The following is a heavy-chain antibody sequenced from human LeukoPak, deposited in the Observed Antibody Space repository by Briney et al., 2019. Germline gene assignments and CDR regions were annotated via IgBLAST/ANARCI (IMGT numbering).Heavy chain of an antibody. CDR1: GFTFSSYS. J-gene: IGHJ6*02. Sequence: GGSLRLSCAASGFTFSSYSMNWVRQAPGKGLEWVSSISSSSSYIYYADSVKGRFTISRDNSKNTLYLQMNSLRAEDTAVYYCAKAVDTAHGGAYYYYGMDVWGQGTTVTVSS. CDR2: ISSSSSYI. V-gene: IGHV3-21*04. CDR3: AKAVDTAHGGAYYYYGMDV. D-gene: IGHD5-18*01.